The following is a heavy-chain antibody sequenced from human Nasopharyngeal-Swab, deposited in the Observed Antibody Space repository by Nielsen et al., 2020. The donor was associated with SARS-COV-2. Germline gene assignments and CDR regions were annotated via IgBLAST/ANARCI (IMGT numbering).Heavy chain of an antibody. V-gene: IGHV3-74*01. CDR2: INSDGSST. Sequence: GGSLRLSCAASGFTFSSYWMHWVRQAQGKGLVWVSRINSDGSSTSYADSVKGRFTISRDNAKNTLYLQMNSLRAEDTAVYYCARDGVLYYYGMDVWGQGTTVTVSS. D-gene: IGHD6-13*01. J-gene: IGHJ6*02. CDR1: GFTFSSYW. CDR3: ARDGVLYYYGMDV.